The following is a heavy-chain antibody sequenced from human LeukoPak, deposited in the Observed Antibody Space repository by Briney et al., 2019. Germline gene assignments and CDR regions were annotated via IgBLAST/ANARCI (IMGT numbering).Heavy chain of an antibody. CDR2: INGSGRST. J-gene: IGHJ4*02. V-gene: IGHV3-23*01. CDR3: TTGYGDYVDLDY. D-gene: IGHD4-17*01. CDR1: GFTFSSYA. Sequence: GGSLRLSCAASGFTFSSYAMSWVRQAPGKGLEWVSGINGSGRSTYYADSVKGRFTISRDNSKNTLYLQMNSLKTEDTAVYYCTTGYGDYVDLDYWGQGTLVTVSS.